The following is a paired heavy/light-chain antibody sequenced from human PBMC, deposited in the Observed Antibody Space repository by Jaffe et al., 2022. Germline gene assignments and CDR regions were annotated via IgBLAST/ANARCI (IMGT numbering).Light chain of an antibody. CDR2: DAS. J-gene: IGKJ4*01. CDR1: QGISSA. CDR3: QQFNSYPPLT. Sequence: AIQLTQSPSSLSASVGDRVTITCRASQGISSALAWYQQKPGKAPKLLIYDASSLESGVPSRFSGSGSGTDFTLTISSLQPEDFATYYCQQFNSYPPLTFGGGTKVEIK. V-gene: IGKV1-13*02.
Heavy chain of an antibody. V-gene: IGHV4-39*01. D-gene: IGHD1-1*01. CDR3: ARQRNGVYYYYYYMDV. J-gene: IGHJ6*03. CDR1: GGSISSSSYY. Sequence: QLQLQESGPGLVKPSETLSLTCTVSGGSISSSSYYWGWIRQPPGKGLEWIGSIYYSGSTYYNPSLKSRVTISVDTSKNQFSLKLSSVTAADTAVYYCARQRNGVYYYYYYMDVWGKGTTVTVSS. CDR2: IYYSGST.